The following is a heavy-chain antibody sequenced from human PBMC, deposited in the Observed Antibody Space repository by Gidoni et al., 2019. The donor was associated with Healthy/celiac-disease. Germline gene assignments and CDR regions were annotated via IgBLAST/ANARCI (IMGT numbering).Heavy chain of an antibody. J-gene: IGHJ4*02. CDR2: IKHAGSEK. D-gene: IGHD3-3*01. CDR1: GFTCSSYW. Sequence: EVQLVESGGGLVQPGGSLRRSCAASGFTCSSYWMSWVRRAPGKGLEWVANIKHAGSEKYYVASVKGRFTISRDNAKNSLYLQMNSLRAEDTAVYYCARDRYYDFWSGYSPDWGQGTLVTVSS. CDR3: ARDRYYDFWSGYSPD. V-gene: IGHV3-7*03.